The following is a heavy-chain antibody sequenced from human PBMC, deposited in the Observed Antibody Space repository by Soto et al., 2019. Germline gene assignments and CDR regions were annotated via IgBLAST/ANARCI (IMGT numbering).Heavy chain of an antibody. CDR2: IKQDGSEK. CDR1: GFTFSSYL. V-gene: IGHV3-7*03. Sequence: GGSLRLSCAASGFTFSSYLMSWVRQAPGKGLEWVANIKQDGSEKYYVDSVKGRFTISRDNAKNSLYLQMNSLRAEDTAVYYCARESSSGWYYFDYWGQGTLVTVSS. J-gene: IGHJ4*02. D-gene: IGHD6-19*01. CDR3: ARESSSGWYYFDY.